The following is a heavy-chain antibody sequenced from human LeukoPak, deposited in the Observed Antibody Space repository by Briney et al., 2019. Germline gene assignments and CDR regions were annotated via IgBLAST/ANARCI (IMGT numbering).Heavy chain of an antibody. CDR1: GGTFSSYA. V-gene: IGHV1-69*13. Sequence: SVKVSCKASGGTFSSYAISWVRQAPGQGLEWMGGIIPIFGTANYAQKFQGRVTITADESTSTAYMELSSLRSEDTAVYYCARDYYLKNWFDPWGQGTLVTVSS. D-gene: IGHD1-26*01. J-gene: IGHJ5*02. CDR2: IIPIFGTA. CDR3: ARDYYLKNWFDP.